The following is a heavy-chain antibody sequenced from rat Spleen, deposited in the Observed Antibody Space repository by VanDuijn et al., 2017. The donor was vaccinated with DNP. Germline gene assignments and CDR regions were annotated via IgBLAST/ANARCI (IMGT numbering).Heavy chain of an antibody. D-gene: IGHD1-11*01. CDR2: ISGGGIT. CDR1: GFSLTSYG. J-gene: IGHJ3*01. V-gene: IGHV2S12*01. Sequence: QVQLKESGPGLVQPSQTLSLTCTVSGFSLTSYGVSWVRQPPGKGLEWIAAISGGGITYYNSAHKSRLSISRDTSKSQVFLKMNRLQTEDTAIYFCTRDRPNYGGYSDIWFAYWGQGTLVTVSS. CDR3: TRDRPNYGGYSDIWFAY.